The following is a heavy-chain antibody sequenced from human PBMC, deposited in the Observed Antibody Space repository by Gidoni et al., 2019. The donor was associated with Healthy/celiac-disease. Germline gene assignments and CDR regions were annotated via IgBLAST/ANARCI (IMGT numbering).Heavy chain of an antibody. CDR2: IKQDGSEK. J-gene: IGHJ6*02. CDR3: ARDDNWNYGFGYYYYGMDV. V-gene: IGHV3-7*01. CDR1: GFTFSSYW. D-gene: IGHD1-7*01. Sequence: EVQLVESGGGLVQPGGSLRLSCAASGFTFSSYWMSWVRQAPGKGLEWVANIKQDGSEKYYVDSVKGRFTISRDNAKNSLYLQMNSLRAEDTAVYYCARDDNWNYGFGYYYYGMDVWGQGTTVTVSS.